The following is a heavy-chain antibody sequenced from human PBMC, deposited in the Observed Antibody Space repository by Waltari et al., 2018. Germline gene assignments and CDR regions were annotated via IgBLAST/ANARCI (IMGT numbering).Heavy chain of an antibody. CDR2: IYYSGST. CDR3: ARIFAGQCLGFDY. J-gene: IGHJ4*02. V-gene: IGHV4-59*01. D-gene: IGHD6-19*01. CDR1: GGSMSSYD. Sequence: QVQLQESGPGLVKPSETLSLTWTVAGGSMSSYDWSWIRQPPGKGLEWIGYIYYSGSTNSNPSLKSRVTISVDTSKNQFSLKLSSVTAADTACYYCARIFAGQCLGFDYWGQGTLLTLSS.